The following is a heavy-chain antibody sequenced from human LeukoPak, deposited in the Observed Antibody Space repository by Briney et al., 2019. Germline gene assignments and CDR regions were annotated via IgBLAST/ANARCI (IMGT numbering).Heavy chain of an antibody. Sequence: GGSLRLSCAASGFTVSSNYMSWVRQAPGKGLEWVSVIYSGGSTYYADSVKGRFTISRDNSKNTLYLQMNSLRAEDTAVYYCARDSMSSGYYSDAFDIWGQGTMVTVSS. J-gene: IGHJ3*02. CDR1: GFTVSSNY. V-gene: IGHV3-66*01. D-gene: IGHD3-22*01. CDR3: ARDSMSSGYYSDAFDI. CDR2: IYSGGST.